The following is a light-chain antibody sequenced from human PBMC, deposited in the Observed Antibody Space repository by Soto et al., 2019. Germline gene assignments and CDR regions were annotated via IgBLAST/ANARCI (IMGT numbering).Light chain of an antibody. J-gene: IGLJ1*01. Sequence: QSALTQPASVPGSPGQSISISCTGTSSDVGSYNLVSWYQQHPGKAPKLMIYEGSKRPSGVSNRFSGSKSGNTASLTISGLQAEDEADYYCCSYAGSRVFGTGTKVTVL. V-gene: IGLV2-23*01. CDR1: SSDVGSYNL. CDR3: CSYAGSRV. CDR2: EGS.